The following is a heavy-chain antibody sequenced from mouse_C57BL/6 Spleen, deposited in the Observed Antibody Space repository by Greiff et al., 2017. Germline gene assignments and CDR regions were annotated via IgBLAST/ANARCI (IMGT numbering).Heavy chain of an antibody. J-gene: IGHJ4*01. CDR3: AREMDYYGRGAMDY. V-gene: IGHV3-6*01. CDR1: GYSITSGYY. D-gene: IGHD1-1*01. CDR2: ISYDGSN. Sequence: EVKVEESGPGLVKPSQSLSLTCSVTGYSITSGYYWNWIRQFPGNKLEWMGYISYDGSNNYNPSLKNRISITRDTSKNQFFLKLNSVTTEDTATYYCAREMDYYGRGAMDYWGQGTSVTVSS.